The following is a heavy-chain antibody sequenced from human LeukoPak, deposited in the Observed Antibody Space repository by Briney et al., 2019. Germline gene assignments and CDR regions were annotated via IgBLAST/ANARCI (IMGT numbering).Heavy chain of an antibody. D-gene: IGHD3-3*01. Sequence: GGSLRLSCAASGFTFDDYAMHWVRHAPGKGLEWVSGISWNSGSIGYADSVKGRFTISRDNAKNSLYLQMNSLRAEDTALYYCAKDIWSGYYTNYYYYGMDVWGQGTTVTVPS. V-gene: IGHV3-9*01. CDR1: GFTFDDYA. CDR2: ISWNSGSI. CDR3: AKDIWSGYYTNYYYYGMDV. J-gene: IGHJ6*02.